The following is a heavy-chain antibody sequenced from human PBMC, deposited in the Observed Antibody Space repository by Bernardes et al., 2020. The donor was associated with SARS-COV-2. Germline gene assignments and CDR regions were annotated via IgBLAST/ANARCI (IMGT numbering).Heavy chain of an antibody. CDR3: ARELLPGFLDACDI. CDR1: GGSISTYY. Sequence: LSLTCSVSGGSISTYYWSWIRQSKGKGLEWIGYIYYSGSTNYNPSLKSRVTMLVDTSKNQFSLKLNSVTAADTAVYYCARELLPGFLDACDIWGQGTLVNVSS. CDR2: IYYSGST. J-gene: IGHJ3*02. V-gene: IGHV4-59*01. D-gene: IGHD2-21*01.